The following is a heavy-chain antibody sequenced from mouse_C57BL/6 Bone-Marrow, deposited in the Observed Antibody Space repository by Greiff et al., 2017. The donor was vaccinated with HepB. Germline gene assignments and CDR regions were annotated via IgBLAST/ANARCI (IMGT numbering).Heavy chain of an antibody. CDR2: FYPGSGSI. V-gene: IGHV1-62-2*01. CDR1: GYTFTEYT. CDR3: ARHEDLDLLWYPWFAY. D-gene: IGHD2-1*01. Sequence: VQLQQSGAELVKPGASVKLSCKASGYTFTEYTIHWVKQRSGQGLEWIGWFYPGSGSIKYNEKFKDKATLTADKSSSTVYMGLSRLTSEDSAVYFCARHEDLDLLWYPWFAYWGQGTLVTVSA. J-gene: IGHJ3*01.